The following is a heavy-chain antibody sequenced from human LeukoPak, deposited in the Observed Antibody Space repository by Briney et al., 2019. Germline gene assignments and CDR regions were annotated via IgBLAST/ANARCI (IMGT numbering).Heavy chain of an antibody. J-gene: IGHJ4*02. D-gene: IGHD3-16*02. CDR2: IKQDGSEK. CDR3: ARDANYDYVWGSYPVY. V-gene: IGHV3-7*01. Sequence: GGSLRLSCAASGFTFSSFWMSWVRQGAGKGPEGVGNIKQDGSEKYYVDAVKGRFTISRDNAKNSLYLQMNSLRAEDTAVYYCARDANYDYVWGSYPVYWGQGTLVTVSS. CDR1: GFTFSSFW.